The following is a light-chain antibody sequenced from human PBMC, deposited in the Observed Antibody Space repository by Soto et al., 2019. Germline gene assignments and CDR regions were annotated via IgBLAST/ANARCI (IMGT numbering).Light chain of an antibody. V-gene: IGKV1-5*03. J-gene: IGKJ1*01. CDR2: EAS. CDR1: QNINSW. CDR3: QQYNAYSWT. Sequence: DIHITQSPSTLSASVGDRVTITCRASQNINSWLAWYQQKPGKAPKLLIYEASTLERGVPSRFGGSGSGTEFTLTISSLQSDDFGTYYCQQYNAYSWTFGQGTKVDIK.